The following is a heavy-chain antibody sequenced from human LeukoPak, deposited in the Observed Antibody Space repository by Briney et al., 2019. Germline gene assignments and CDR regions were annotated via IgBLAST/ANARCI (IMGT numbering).Heavy chain of an antibody. CDR1: GYTFTGHY. J-gene: IGHJ3*02. CDR3: ARTFSNLHDAFDI. Sequence: ASVKVSCKASGYTFTGHYMHWVRQAPGQGLKWMGWINPNSGGTNYAQKFQGRVTMTRDTSISTAYMELSRLRSDDTAVYYCARTFSNLHDAFDIWGQGTMVTVSS. CDR2: INPNSGGT. D-gene: IGHD6-13*01. V-gene: IGHV1-2*02.